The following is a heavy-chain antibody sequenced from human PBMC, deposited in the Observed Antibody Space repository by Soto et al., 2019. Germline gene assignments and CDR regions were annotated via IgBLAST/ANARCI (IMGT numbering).Heavy chain of an antibody. V-gene: IGHV1-46*01. J-gene: IGHJ6*02. D-gene: IGHD3-10*01. CDR1: GYTFTDYF. CDR2: INPSGGST. Sequence: ASVKVSCKASGYTFTDYFIHWVRQAPGQGLEWMGIINPSGGSTSYAQKFQGRVTMTRDTSTSTVYMELSSLRSEDTAVYYCARAAYYYGSGRTMDVWGQGTTVTVSS. CDR3: ARAAYYYGSGRTMDV.